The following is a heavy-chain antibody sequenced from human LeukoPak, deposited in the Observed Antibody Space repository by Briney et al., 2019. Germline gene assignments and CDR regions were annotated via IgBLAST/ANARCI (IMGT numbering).Heavy chain of an antibody. CDR3: ASRYPDIAAAGTRYFQH. J-gene: IGHJ1*01. Sequence: SETLSLTCAVYGGSFSGYYWSWNRQPPGKGLEWIGEINHSGSTNYNPSLKSRVTISVDTSKNQFSLKLSSVTAADTAVYYCASRYPDIAAAGTRYFQHWGQGTLVTVSS. D-gene: IGHD6-13*01. V-gene: IGHV4-34*01. CDR2: INHSGST. CDR1: GGSFSGYY.